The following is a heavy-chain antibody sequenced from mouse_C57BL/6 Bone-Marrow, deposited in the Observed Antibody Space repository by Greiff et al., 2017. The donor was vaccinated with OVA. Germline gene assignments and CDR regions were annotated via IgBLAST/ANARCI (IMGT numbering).Heavy chain of an antibody. D-gene: IGHD3-3*01. J-gene: IGHJ1*03. Sequence: VKVVESGPELVKPGASVKISCKASGYAFSSSWMNWVKQRPGKGLEWIGRIYPGDGDTNYNGKFKGKATLTADKSSSTAYMQLSSLTSEDSAVYVCASALGWYFDVWGKGTTVTVSS. CDR2: IYPGDGDT. V-gene: IGHV1-82*01. CDR1: GYAFSSSW. CDR3: ASALGWYFDV.